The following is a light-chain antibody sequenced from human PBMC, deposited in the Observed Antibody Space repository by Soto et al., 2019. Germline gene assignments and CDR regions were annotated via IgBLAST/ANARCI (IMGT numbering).Light chain of an antibody. CDR1: SSNIGAGYD. Sequence: QSVLTQPPSVSGAPGPRVTISCTGSSSNIGAGYDVHWYQQLPGTAPKLLIYGNSNRPSGVPDRFSGSKSGTSASLAITGRQAEDEADYYCQSYDSSLSALFGGGTKLTVL. CDR2: GNS. V-gene: IGLV1-40*01. J-gene: IGLJ2*01. CDR3: QSYDSSLSAL.